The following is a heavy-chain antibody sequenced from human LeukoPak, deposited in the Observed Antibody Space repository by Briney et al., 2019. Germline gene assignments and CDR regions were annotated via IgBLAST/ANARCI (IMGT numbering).Heavy chain of an antibody. D-gene: IGHD7-27*01. CDR2: INHSGST. J-gene: IGHJ4*02. V-gene: IGHV4-34*01. CDR1: GGSFSGYY. Sequence: PSETLSLTCAVYGGSFSGYYWSWIRQPPGKGLEWIGEINHSGSTNYNPSLKSRVTISVDTSKNQFSLKLSSVTAADTAVYYCARSADLGDFDYWGQGTLVTVSS. CDR3: ARSADLGDFDY.